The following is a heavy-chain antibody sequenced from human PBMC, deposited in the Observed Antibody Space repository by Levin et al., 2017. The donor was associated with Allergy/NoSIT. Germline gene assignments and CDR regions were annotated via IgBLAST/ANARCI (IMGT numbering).Heavy chain of an antibody. CDR3: AKEMGVVWNYYYGLDV. J-gene: IGHJ6*02. CDR2: ISYDGSNK. Sequence: GGSLRLSCAASGFSFSSYGMHWVRQAPGKGLEWVAVISYDGSNKDYADSVKGRFTISRDNPKNTLYLQMNSLRVEDTAVYYCAKEMGVVWNYYYGLDVWGQGTTVTVSS. CDR1: GFSFSSYG. V-gene: IGHV3-30*18. D-gene: IGHD3-16*01.